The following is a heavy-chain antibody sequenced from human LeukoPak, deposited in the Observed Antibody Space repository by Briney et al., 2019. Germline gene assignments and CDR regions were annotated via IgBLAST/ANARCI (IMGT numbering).Heavy chain of an antibody. D-gene: IGHD3-10*01. Sequence: SVKVSCKASGGTFSSYAISWVRQAPGQGLEWMGGIIPIFGTANYAQKFQGRVTITADKSTSTAYMELRSLRSDDTAVYYCARSEGGSDAFDIWGQGTMVTVSS. CDR1: GGTFSSYA. V-gene: IGHV1-69*06. CDR2: IIPIFGTA. J-gene: IGHJ3*02. CDR3: ARSEGGSDAFDI.